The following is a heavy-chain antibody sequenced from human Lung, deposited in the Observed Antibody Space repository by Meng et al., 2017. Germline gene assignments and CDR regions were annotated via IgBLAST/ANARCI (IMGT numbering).Heavy chain of an antibody. CDR2: IYYSGST. V-gene: IGHV4-31*03. D-gene: IGHD3-10*01. Sequence: QVPLQESGPELVKPSQTLSLPCTVSGGSISSGGYYWSWIRQHPGKGLEWIGYIYYSGSTYYNPSLKSRVTISVDTSKNQFSLKLSSVTAADTAVYYCAREPYYYGSGSYSSYWYFDLWGRGTLVTVSS. CDR3: AREPYYYGSGSYSSYWYFDL. J-gene: IGHJ2*01. CDR1: GGSISSGGYY.